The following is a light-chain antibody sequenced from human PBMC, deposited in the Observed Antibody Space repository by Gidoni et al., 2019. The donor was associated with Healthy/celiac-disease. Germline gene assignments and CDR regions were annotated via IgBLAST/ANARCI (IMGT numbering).Light chain of an antibody. CDR1: QSVSSN. CDR3: QQYNNWPPNT. V-gene: IGKV3-15*01. CDR2: GAS. Sequence: EIVMTQSPATLSVSPGERATLSCRASQSVSSNLAWYQQKPGQAPRLLIYGASTRATGIPARFSGSGSGTEFTLTISSLQSEDFAVYYCQQYNNWPPNTFGPXTKVDIK. J-gene: IGKJ3*01.